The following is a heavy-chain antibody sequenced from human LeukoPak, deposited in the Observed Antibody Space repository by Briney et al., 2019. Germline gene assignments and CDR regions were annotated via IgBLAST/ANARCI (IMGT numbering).Heavy chain of an antibody. Sequence: PGGSLRLSCAASGFTFSSYGMHWVRQAPGKGLEWVAFIRYDGSNKYYADSVKGRFTISRDNSKNTLYLQMNSLRAEDTAVYYCAKDLSGWEPNSHYFDYWGQGTLVTVSS. V-gene: IGHV3-30*02. CDR2: IRYDGSNK. J-gene: IGHJ4*02. CDR1: GFTFSSYG. CDR3: AKDLSGWEPNSHYFDY. D-gene: IGHD1-26*01.